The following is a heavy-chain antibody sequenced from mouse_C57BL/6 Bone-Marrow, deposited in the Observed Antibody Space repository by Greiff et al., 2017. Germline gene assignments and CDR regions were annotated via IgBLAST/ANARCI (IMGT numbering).Heavy chain of an antibody. Sequence: VKLQESGPGLVAPSQSLSITCTVSGFSLTSYALSWVRQPPGKGLEWLGVIWTGGGTNYNSALKSRLSISKDNSKSQVFLKMNSLQTDDTARYYCDRKREIYYDYYYAMDYWGQGTSVTGSS. V-gene: IGHV2-9-1*01. J-gene: IGHJ4*01. CDR1: GFSLTSYA. CDR2: IWTGGGT. CDR3: DRKREIYYDYYYAMDY. D-gene: IGHD2-4*01.